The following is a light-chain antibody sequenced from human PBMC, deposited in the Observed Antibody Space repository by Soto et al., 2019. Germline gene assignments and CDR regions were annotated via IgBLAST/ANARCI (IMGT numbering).Light chain of an antibody. CDR3: QQYKSYPLT. CDR2: KAS. J-gene: IGKJ4*01. CDR1: QSISTL. V-gene: IGKV1-5*03. Sequence: DIQMTQSPSTLSASAGDRVTITCRASQSISTLLAWYQQKPGKVPKLLIYKASSLESGVPSRFSGSGSGTEFTLTISSLQPDDFATYYCQQYKSYPLTFGGGTKVDIK.